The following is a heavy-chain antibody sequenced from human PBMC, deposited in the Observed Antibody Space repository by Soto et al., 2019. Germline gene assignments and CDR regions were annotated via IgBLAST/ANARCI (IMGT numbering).Heavy chain of an antibody. CDR3: AKPYSGNYPRPFDY. Sequence: PGGSLRLSCAASGFTFSIYGMHWVRQAPGKGLEWVAAISYHGSNKYYADSVKDRFTISRDNSKNTLYLQMDSPRAEDTAVYYCAKPYSGNYPRPFDYWGQGTLVTVSS. D-gene: IGHD1-26*01. J-gene: IGHJ4*02. CDR2: ISYHGSNK. V-gene: IGHV3-30*18. CDR1: GFTFSIYG.